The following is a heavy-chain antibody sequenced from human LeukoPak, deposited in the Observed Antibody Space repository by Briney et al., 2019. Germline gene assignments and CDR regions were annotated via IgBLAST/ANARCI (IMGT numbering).Heavy chain of an antibody. CDR2: INPNSGGT. D-gene: IGHD3-9*01. CDR3: ARGANYDILTGYYYWFDP. CDR1: GYTFTGYY. V-gene: IGHV1-2*02. J-gene: IGHJ5*02. Sequence: ASVKVSCKASGYTFTGYYMHWVRQAPGQGLEWMGWINPNSGGTNYAQKFQGRVTMTRDTSISTAYMELSRLRSDDTAVYYCARGANYDILTGYYYWFDPWGQGTLVTVSS.